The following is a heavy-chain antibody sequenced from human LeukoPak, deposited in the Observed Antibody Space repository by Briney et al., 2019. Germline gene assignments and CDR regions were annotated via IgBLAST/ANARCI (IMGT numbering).Heavy chain of an antibody. J-gene: IGHJ4*02. Sequence: GGSLRLSCAASRLTVSSNYMSWVRQAPGKGLEWVSVIYSGGSTYYADSVKGRFTISRDNSKNTLYLQMNSLRAEDTAVYYCARDDRYSDYWGQGTLVTVSS. CDR1: RLTVSSNY. CDR3: ARDDRYSDY. V-gene: IGHV3-66*02. CDR2: IYSGGST. D-gene: IGHD2-21*02.